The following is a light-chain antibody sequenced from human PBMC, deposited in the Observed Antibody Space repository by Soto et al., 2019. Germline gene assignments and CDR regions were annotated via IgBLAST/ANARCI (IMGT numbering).Light chain of an antibody. CDR2: DAS. Sequence: DIQMTQSPSTLSASVGDRVTITCRASQSISSWLAWYQQKPGKAPKLLIYDASSLESGVRSRFSGSGSGTEFTLTLSSLQPDDFSTYYCQQYNSYPITFGQGPRLEIK. J-gene: IGKJ5*01. CDR1: QSISSW. V-gene: IGKV1-5*01. CDR3: QQYNSYPIT.